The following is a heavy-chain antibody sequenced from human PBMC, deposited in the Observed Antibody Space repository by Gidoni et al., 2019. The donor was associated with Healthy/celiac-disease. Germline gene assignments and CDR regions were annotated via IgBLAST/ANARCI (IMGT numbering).Heavy chain of an antibody. CDR1: GYTFTSYG. CDR3: ARTYSSGWYNWFDP. D-gene: IGHD6-19*01. Sequence: QVQLVQSGAEVKQPGASVKVSCKASGYTFTSYGISWVRQAPGHGLEWMGWISAYNGNTNYAQKLQGRVTMTTDTYTSTAYMELRSMRSDDTAVYDCARTYSSGWYNWFDPWGQGTLVTVSS. J-gene: IGHJ5*02. V-gene: IGHV1-18*01. CDR2: ISAYNGNT.